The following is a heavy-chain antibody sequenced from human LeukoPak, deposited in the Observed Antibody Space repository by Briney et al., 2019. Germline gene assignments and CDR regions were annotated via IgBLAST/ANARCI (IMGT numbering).Heavy chain of an antibody. CDR1: GGSFSGYY. J-gene: IGHJ5*02. CDR2: INHSGST. CDR3: ARDDRVYYYGSGSYQARFDP. D-gene: IGHD3-10*01. V-gene: IGHV4-34*01. Sequence: PSETLSLTCAVYGGSFSGYYWSWNRQPPGKGLEWIGEINHSGSTNYNPSLKSRVTISVDTSKNQFSLKLSSVTAADTAVYYCARDDRVYYYGSGSYQARFDPWGQGTLVTVSS.